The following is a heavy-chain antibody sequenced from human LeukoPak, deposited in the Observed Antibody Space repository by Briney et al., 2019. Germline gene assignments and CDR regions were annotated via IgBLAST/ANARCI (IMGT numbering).Heavy chain of an antibody. J-gene: IGHJ3*02. CDR2: ISSSGGST. D-gene: IGHD3-22*01. CDR1: GFMFSSYA. V-gene: IGHV3-23*01. CDR3: AKGIHYYDSSGSGTFDI. Sequence: PGGSLRLSCAASGFMFSSYAMSWVRQAPGKGLEWVSAISSSGGSTYYADSVKGRFTISRDNSKNTVDLQMNSLRAEDTAVYYCAKGIHYYDSSGSGTFDIWGQGTMVTVSS.